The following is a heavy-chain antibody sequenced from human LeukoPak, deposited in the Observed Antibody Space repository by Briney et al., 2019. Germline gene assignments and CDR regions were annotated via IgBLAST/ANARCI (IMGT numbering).Heavy chain of an antibody. Sequence: KPSETLSLTCTVSGGSISNYYWSWIRQPPGKGLEWIGYIYHSGSTNYNPSLKTRVTISVDTSKNQFSLRLSSVTAADTAVYYCARARSWIGSLSLWGRGTLVTVSS. CDR3: ARARSWIGSLSL. V-gene: IGHV4-59*01. CDR1: GGSISNYY. CDR2: IYHSGST. J-gene: IGHJ2*01. D-gene: IGHD2-2*03.